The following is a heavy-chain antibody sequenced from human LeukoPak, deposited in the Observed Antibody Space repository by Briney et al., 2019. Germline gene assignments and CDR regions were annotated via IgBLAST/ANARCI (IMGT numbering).Heavy chain of an antibody. V-gene: IGHV1-69*13. CDR2: IIPIFGAA. Sequence: ASVKVSCKASGGTFSSYAISWVRQAPGQGLEWMGGIIPIFGAANYAQKFQGRVTITADESTSTAYMELSSLRSEDTAVYYCASTRGGILLRWGQGTLVTVSS. J-gene: IGHJ4*02. CDR3: ASTRGGILLR. D-gene: IGHD1-26*01. CDR1: GGTFSSYA.